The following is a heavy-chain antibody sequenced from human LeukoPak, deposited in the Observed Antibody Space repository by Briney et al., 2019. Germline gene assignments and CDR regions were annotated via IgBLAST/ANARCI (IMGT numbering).Heavy chain of an antibody. V-gene: IGHV3-53*01. CDR2: IYSGGST. CDR3: ARQPFGEYILFDP. Sequence: GGSLRLSCAASGFTVSSNYMSWVRQAPGKGLEWVSVIYSGGSTYYADSVKGRFTISRDNSKNTLYLQMNSLRAEDTAVYYCARQPFGEYILFDPWGQGTLVTVSS. CDR1: GFTVSSNY. D-gene: IGHD3-10*01. J-gene: IGHJ5*02.